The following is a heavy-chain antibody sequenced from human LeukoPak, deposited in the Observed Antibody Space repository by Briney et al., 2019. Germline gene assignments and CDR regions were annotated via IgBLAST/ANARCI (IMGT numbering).Heavy chain of an antibody. CDR2: IYYRGST. J-gene: IGHJ4*02. CDR3: ARQASTTDYFDY. CDR1: GGSVSTDSYY. V-gene: IGHV4-61*01. D-gene: IGHD4-11*01. Sequence: SETLSLTCTVSGGSVSTDSYYWSWIRQPPGKGLEWIGNIYYRGSTNYNPSLKSRVAISVDTSKNQFSLKLSSVTAADTAVYYCARQASTTDYFDYWGQGTLVTVSS.